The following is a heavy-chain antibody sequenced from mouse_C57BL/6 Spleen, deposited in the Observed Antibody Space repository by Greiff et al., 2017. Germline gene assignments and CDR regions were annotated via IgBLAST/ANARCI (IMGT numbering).Heavy chain of an antibody. D-gene: IGHD2-5*01. CDR2: INPSTGGT. Sequence: VQLKESGPELVKPGASVKISCKASGYSFTGYYMNWVKQSPEKSLEWIGEINPSTGGTTYNQKFKAKATLTVDKSSSTAYMQLKSLTSEDSAVYYCARRDYYSNYVGYFDVWGTGTTVTVSS. CDR3: ARRDYYSNYVGYFDV. CDR1: GYSFTGYY. V-gene: IGHV1-42*01. J-gene: IGHJ1*03.